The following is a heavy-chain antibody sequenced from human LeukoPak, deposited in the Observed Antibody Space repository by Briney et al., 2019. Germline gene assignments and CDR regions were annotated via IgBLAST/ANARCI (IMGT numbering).Heavy chain of an antibody. CDR1: GYRFSNYW. CDR3: ARRGDFGYGERYFDY. D-gene: IGHD4-17*01. V-gene: IGHV5-51*01. J-gene: IGHJ4*02. CDR2: IFPGDSDT. Sequence: GESLKISCKGSGYRFSNYWIGWVRQMPGKGLEWMGIIFPGDSDTRYSPSFQGQVTISADKSISTAYLQWSSLKASDTAMYYCARRGDFGYGERYFDYWGQGTLVTVSS.